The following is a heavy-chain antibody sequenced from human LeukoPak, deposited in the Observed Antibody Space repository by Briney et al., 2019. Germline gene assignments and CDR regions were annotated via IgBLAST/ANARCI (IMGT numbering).Heavy chain of an antibody. Sequence: PGRSLRLSCAASGFTFSSYAMHWVRQAPGKGLEWVAVISYDGSNKYYADSVKGRFTISRDNSKNTLYLQMNSLRAEDTAVYYRARDRWLVPDYWGQGTLVTVSS. D-gene: IGHD6-19*01. CDR1: GFTFSSYA. V-gene: IGHV3-30*04. J-gene: IGHJ4*02. CDR3: ARDRWLVPDY. CDR2: ISYDGSNK.